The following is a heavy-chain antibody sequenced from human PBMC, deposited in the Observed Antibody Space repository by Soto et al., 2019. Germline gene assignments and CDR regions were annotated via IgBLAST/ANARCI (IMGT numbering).Heavy chain of an antibody. V-gene: IGHV3-64*01. D-gene: IGHD1-26*01. CDR1: GFTFSSYA. CDR3: ARDDSGFSGSHYIDYFNY. CDR2: ISNNGDTT. Sequence: LSCTASGFTFSSYAVHWVRQAPGMGLEYVSTISNNGDTTYYANPVKGRFTISRDNSKNTLYLQMGSLRAEDTAVYYCARDDSGFSGSHYIDYFNYWGQGALVTVSS. J-gene: IGHJ4*02.